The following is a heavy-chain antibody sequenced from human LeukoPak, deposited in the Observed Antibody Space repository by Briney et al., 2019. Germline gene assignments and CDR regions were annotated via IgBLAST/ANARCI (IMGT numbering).Heavy chain of an antibody. CDR3: ASIRYYYYGMYV. CDR2: IYSGGST. V-gene: IGHV3-53*01. Sequence: GGSLRLSCAASGFTVSSNYMSWVRQAPGKGLEWVSVIYSGGSTYYADSVKGRFTISRDNSKNTLYLQMNSLRAEDTAVYYWASIRYYYYGMYVWGQGTTVTVSS. D-gene: IGHD2-2*02. CDR1: GFTVSSNY. J-gene: IGHJ6*02.